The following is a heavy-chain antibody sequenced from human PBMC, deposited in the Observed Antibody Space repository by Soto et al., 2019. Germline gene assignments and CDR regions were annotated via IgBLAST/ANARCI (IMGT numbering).Heavy chain of an antibody. Sequence: ASVKVSCKASGYTFTSYDINWVRQATGQGLEWMGWMNPNSGNTGYAQKFQGRVTMTRDTSISTAYMELSRLRSDDTAVYYCARVSQHSSSWYLTPVYYYYGMDVWGQATTVTVS. V-gene: IGHV1-8*01. CDR3: ARVSQHSSSWYLTPVYYYYGMDV. J-gene: IGHJ6*02. D-gene: IGHD6-13*01. CDR1: GYTFTSYD. CDR2: MNPNSGNT.